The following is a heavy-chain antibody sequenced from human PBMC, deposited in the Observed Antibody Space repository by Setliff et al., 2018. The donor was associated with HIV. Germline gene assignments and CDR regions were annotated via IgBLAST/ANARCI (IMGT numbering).Heavy chain of an antibody. J-gene: IGHJ3*02. CDR2: IIPIFGTA. CDR3: ASVVRSSGWYLKDGDAFDI. CDR1: GGTFSSYA. V-gene: IGHV1-69*13. Sequence: SVKVSCKPSGGTFSSYAISWVRQAPGQGLEWMGGIIPIFGTANYAQKFQGRVTITADESTSTAYMELSSLRSEDTAVYYCASVVRSSGWYLKDGDAFDIWGQGTMVTVSS. D-gene: IGHD6-19*01.